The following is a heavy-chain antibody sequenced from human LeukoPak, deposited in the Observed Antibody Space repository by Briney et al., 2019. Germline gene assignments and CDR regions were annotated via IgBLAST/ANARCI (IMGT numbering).Heavy chain of an antibody. J-gene: IGHJ5*02. V-gene: IGHV1-69*04. Sequence: SVKVSCKASGGTFSSYAISWVRQAPGQGLEWMGRIIPILGIANYAQKFQGRVTITADKSTSTAYMELSSLRSEDTAVYYCATPRYCSSTSCYDNWFDPWGQGTLVTVSS. CDR1: GGTFSSYA. D-gene: IGHD2-2*01. CDR2: IIPILGIA. CDR3: ATPRYCSSTSCYDNWFDP.